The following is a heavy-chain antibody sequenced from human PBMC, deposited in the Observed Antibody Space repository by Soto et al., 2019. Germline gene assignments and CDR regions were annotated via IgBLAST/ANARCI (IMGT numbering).Heavy chain of an antibody. J-gene: IGHJ4*02. Sequence: SETLSLTCTVSGGSISSGGYYWSWIRQHPGKGLEWIGYIYYSGSTYYNPSLKSRVTISVDTSKNQFSLKLSSVTAADTAVYYCASLSPASDYYDSSGYYWPYWGQGTLVTVSS. CDR1: GGSISSGGYY. CDR2: IYYSGST. V-gene: IGHV4-31*03. D-gene: IGHD3-22*01. CDR3: ASLSPASDYYDSSGYYWPY.